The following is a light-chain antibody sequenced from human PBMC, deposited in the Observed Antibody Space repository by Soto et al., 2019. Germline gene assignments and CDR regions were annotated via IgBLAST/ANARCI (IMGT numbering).Light chain of an antibody. V-gene: IGKV3-20*01. J-gene: IGKJ1*01. CDR3: QQYGSSPPRT. CDR1: QSVSNDF. CDR2: GAS. Sequence: EIVLTQSPCILSLSPGQRVTLSCRASQSVSNDFLAWYQQKPGQAPRLLIYGASTRATDVPDRFSGSGSGADFTLTISRLEPEDFAVYYCQQYGSSPPRTFGQGTKVEMK.